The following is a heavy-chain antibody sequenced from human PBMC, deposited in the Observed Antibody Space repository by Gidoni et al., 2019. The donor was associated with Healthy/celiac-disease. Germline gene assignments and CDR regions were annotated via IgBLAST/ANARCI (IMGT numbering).Heavy chain of an antibody. Sequence: QAQLQRWRAGLFKPSAPPSLTCAALVGSSSGDYWSWSRQPPGKGLEWIGEITHSESTNYNPSLKSRVTIAAVTANNQYSLKLSSVTAATTAVYYWARGGGIQLWSSGGPFDYWGQGTLVTVSS. CDR1: VGSSSGDY. V-gene: IGHV4-34*01. CDR3: ARGGGIQLWSSGGPFDY. D-gene: IGHD5-18*01. J-gene: IGHJ4*02. CDR2: ITHSEST.